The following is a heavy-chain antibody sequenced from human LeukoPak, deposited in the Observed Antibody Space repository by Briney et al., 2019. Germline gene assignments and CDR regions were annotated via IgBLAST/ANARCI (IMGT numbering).Heavy chain of an antibody. J-gene: IGHJ4*02. CDR3: AKPFSFGSDSSYQAFDS. Sequence: GGSLRLSCAASGLIFSNYAMSWVRQAPGKGLEWVSSFDTLDGLTNYAESVKGRFTISRDNSKNTLYLQMDSLTAEDTAVYYCAKPFSFGSDSSYQAFDSWGQGTLVTVSS. CDR2: FDTLDGLT. CDR1: GLIFSNYA. D-gene: IGHD3-10*01. V-gene: IGHV3-23*01.